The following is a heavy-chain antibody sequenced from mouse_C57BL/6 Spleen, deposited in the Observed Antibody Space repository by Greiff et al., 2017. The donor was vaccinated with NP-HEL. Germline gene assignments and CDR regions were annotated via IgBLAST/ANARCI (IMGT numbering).Heavy chain of an antibody. CDR3: ARGYDYDGFAY. Sequence: VQLQESGAELVKPGASVKISCKASGYAFSSYWMNWVKQRPGKGLEWIGQIYPGDGDTNYNGKFKGKATLTADKSSSTAYMQLSSLTSEDSAVYFCARGYDYDGFAYWGQGTLVTVSA. CDR1: GYAFSSYW. J-gene: IGHJ3*01. D-gene: IGHD2-4*01. CDR2: IYPGDGDT. V-gene: IGHV1-80*01.